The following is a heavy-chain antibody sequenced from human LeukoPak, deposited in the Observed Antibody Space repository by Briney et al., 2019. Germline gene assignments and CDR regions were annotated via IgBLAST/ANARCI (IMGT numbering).Heavy chain of an antibody. CDR3: ARGGAARLHFQN. CDR2: IYHSGST. J-gene: IGHJ1*01. V-gene: IGHV4-59*01. Sequence: SETLPLTCTVSGGSISTYYWNWIRQPPGKGLEWIGYIYHSGSTNYNPSLQSRVAISVDTSKNQFSLNLNSVTAADTAVYYCARGGAARLHFQNWGQGTLVTVSS. D-gene: IGHD6-6*01. CDR1: GGSISTYY.